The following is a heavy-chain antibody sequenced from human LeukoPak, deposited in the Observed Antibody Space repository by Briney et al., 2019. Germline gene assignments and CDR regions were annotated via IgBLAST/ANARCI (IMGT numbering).Heavy chain of an antibody. V-gene: IGHV3-30*04. J-gene: IGHJ4*02. CDR2: ISYDGSNK. CDR3: AISLGATRGYFEH. Sequence: GGSLRFSCADSGYTFSDYAMHWVRQAPGKGLEWVAVISYDGSNKYYADSAKGRFTISRDTSKNTLYLQMNSLRPEDTAVYYCAISLGATRGYFEHWGQGTLVTVSS. D-gene: IGHD1-26*01. CDR1: GYTFSDYA.